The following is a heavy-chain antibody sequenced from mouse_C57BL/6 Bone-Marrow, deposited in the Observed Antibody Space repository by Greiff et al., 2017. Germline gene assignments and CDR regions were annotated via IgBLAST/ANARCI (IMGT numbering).Heavy chain of an antibody. V-gene: IGHV1-55*01. CDR3: ARFSYVFDY. J-gene: IGHJ2*01. CDR1: GYTFTSYW. Sequence: QVQLKQPGAELVKPGASVKMSCKASGYTFTSYWITWVKQRPGQGLEWIGAIYPGSGSTNYNEKFKSKATLTVDTSSSTAYLQLSSLTSEDSAVYYCARFSYVFDYWGQGTTLTVSS. D-gene: IGHD1-1*01. CDR2: IYPGSGST.